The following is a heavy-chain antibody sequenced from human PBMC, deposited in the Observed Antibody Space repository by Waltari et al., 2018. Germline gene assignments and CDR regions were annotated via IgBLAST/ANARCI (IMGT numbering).Heavy chain of an antibody. V-gene: IGHV4-34*02. CDR2: NNPGDIT. CDR1: GVSLPDSY. Sequence: QVQLQQWGAGLVRPSETLSLPCNVYGVSLPDSYWTWIRQSPGKGLEWIGENNPGDITYYNPSLENRVTILLDKSKNQFSLRLDSVTAADTAVYYCVTGPRDKWVGRYSGEFFHHWGPGTLVTVSS. D-gene: IGHD3-9*01. CDR3: VTGPRDKWVGRYSGEFFHH. J-gene: IGHJ1*01.